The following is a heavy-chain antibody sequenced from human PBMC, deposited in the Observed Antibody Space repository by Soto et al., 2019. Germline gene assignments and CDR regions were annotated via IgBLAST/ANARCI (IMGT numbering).Heavy chain of an antibody. D-gene: IGHD2-15*01. CDR3: ARLSGVVVGDY. CDR2: IIPNNGNT. Sequence: QVQLMQSGVEVKKPGASVKVSCKGSGYTFTDHGISWVRQAPGQGLEWMGWIIPNNGNTKNAPKFQGRVTMTTDTSTSTAYIELRRLRSDDTAVYYCARLSGVVVGDYWGQGTLVTVSS. V-gene: IGHV1-18*01. CDR1: GYTFTDHG. J-gene: IGHJ4*02.